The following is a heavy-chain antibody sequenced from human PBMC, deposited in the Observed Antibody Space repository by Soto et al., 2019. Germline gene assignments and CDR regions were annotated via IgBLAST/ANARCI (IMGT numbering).Heavy chain of an antibody. Sequence: EVQLLESGGGLVQPGGSLRLSCAASGFTFSSYAMSWVRQAPGKGLEWVSAISGSGGSTYYADSVKGRFTISRDNSKNKLYLQMNSLRAEDTAVYYCAKDRRVSKSGYYYYGMDVWGQGTTVTVSS. J-gene: IGHJ6*02. V-gene: IGHV3-23*01. D-gene: IGHD3-3*01. CDR1: GFTFSSYA. CDR3: AKDRRVSKSGYYYYGMDV. CDR2: ISGSGGST.